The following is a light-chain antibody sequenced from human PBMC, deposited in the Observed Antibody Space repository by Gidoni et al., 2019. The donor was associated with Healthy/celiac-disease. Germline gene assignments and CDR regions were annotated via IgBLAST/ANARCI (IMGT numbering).Light chain of an antibody. CDR3: QHYNDYSPT. CDR1: QVITNT. Sequence: AIQLTQSPSSLSASVGDTVTITRRASQVITNTLAWYQQKPGKAPDLLIFDVSTLQSGVPTRFSGSVSGTDFTLTVTGLQPEDFATYYCQHYNDYSPTFGGGTEVEIK. CDR2: DVS. V-gene: IGKV1D-13*01. J-gene: IGKJ4*01.